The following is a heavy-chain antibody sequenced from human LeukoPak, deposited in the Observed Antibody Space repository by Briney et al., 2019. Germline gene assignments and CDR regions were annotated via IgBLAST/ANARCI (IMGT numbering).Heavy chain of an antibody. CDR1: GGSISSYY. CDR2: IYYSGST. V-gene: IGHV4-59*01. Sequence: SETLSLTCTVSGGSISSYYWSWIRQPPGKGLEWIGNIYYSGSTNYNPSLKSRVTISVDTSKNQFSLKLSSVTAADTAVYYCARVSRQQLAVDYWGQGTLVTVSS. CDR3: ARVSRQQLAVDY. D-gene: IGHD6-13*01. J-gene: IGHJ4*02.